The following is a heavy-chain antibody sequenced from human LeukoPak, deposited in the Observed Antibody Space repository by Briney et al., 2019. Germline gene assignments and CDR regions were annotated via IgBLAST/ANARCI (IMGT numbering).Heavy chain of an antibody. Sequence: RGSLRLSCAASGFTFSSYSMNWVRQAPGKGLEWVSYITSSSSTIYYADSVKGRFTISRDNAKDSLYLQMNGLRAEDTAVYYCARDHRGGVGSSRWFDYWGQGTLVTVSS. CDR2: ITSSSSTI. CDR1: GFTFSSYS. V-gene: IGHV3-48*01. CDR3: ARDHRGGVGSSRWFDY. D-gene: IGHD1-26*01. J-gene: IGHJ4*02.